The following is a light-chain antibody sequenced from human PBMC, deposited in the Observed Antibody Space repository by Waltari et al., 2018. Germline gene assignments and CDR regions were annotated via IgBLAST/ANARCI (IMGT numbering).Light chain of an antibody. Sequence: EIVLTQSPATLSLSPGERATLPCRASQSVSSSLGWYQQRPGQAPRLLIYDASSRATGIPARFSGSGSGTDFTLTISSLEPEDFAVYYCQQRSKWPITFGQGTRLEIK. CDR1: QSVSSS. CDR2: DAS. CDR3: QQRSKWPIT. J-gene: IGKJ5*01. V-gene: IGKV3-11*01.